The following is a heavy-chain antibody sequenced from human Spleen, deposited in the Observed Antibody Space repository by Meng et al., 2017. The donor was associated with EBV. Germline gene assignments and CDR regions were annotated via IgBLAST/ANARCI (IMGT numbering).Heavy chain of an antibody. D-gene: IGHD5-24*01. J-gene: IGHJ5*02. CDR3: AQGRSRWPGWFDP. Sequence: TFKVSGPTLRKPSHALTLTCTCSGVSLSTSGGSGGWIRQPPVKALEWLALIYWDCDKRYSPSLKSRLTITKDTSKNQVVLTMTNMDPVDTATYHCAQGRSRWPGWFDPWGQGTLVTVS. CDR2: IYWDCDK. V-gene: IGHV2-5*02. CDR1: GVSLSTSGGS.